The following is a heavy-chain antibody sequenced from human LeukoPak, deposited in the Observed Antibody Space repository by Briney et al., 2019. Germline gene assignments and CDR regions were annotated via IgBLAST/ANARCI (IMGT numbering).Heavy chain of an antibody. Sequence: ASVKVSCKAAGYTFTNYAIHWVRQAPGQGLEWMGGIIPIFGTANYAQKFQGRVTITADESTSTAYMELSSLRSEDTAVYYCARPIEMATIKGPFDYWGQGTLVTVSS. CDR1: GYTFTNYA. J-gene: IGHJ4*02. V-gene: IGHV1-69*13. CDR3: ARPIEMATIKGPFDY. D-gene: IGHD5-24*01. CDR2: IIPIFGTA.